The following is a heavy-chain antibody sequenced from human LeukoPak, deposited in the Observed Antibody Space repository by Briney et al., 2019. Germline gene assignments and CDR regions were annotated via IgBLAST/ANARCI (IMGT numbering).Heavy chain of an antibody. Sequence: PSETLSLTCNVSGGSINGYYWTWIRQPPQKGLEWIGYMFYNGNTNYNPSLKSRATISVDTSQNQISLRLASVTAADTGIYHCARLTREDGVDVWGQGTTVIVSS. J-gene: IGHJ6*02. CDR1: GGSINGYY. CDR2: MFYNGNT. CDR3: ARLTREDGVDV. V-gene: IGHV4-59*01.